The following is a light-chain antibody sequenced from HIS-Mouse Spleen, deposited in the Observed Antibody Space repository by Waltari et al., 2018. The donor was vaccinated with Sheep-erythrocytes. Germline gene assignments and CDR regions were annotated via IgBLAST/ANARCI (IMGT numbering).Light chain of an antibody. Sequence: DIQMTQSPSSLSASVGDRVTITCRASQSISSYFNWYQQKPGKAPKLLIYAASSLQSGVPSRFSRSGSGTDFTLTISSLQPDDFATYYCQQSYSTPYTFGQGTKLEIK. CDR1: QSISSY. J-gene: IGKJ2*01. CDR3: QQSYSTPYT. CDR2: AAS. V-gene: IGKV1-39*01.